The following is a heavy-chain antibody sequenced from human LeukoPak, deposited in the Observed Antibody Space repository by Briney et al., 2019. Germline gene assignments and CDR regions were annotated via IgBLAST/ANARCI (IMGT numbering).Heavy chain of an antibody. CDR2: IYTSGST. J-gene: IGHJ4*02. Sequence: PSETLSLTCTVSGGSISSYYWSWIRQPAGKGLEWIGRIYTSGSTNYNPSLKSRVTISVDTSKNQFSLKLSSVTAADTAVYYCARGRSFIVVVPAAMGLYYFDYWGQGTLVTVSS. CDR3: ARGRSFIVVVPAAMGLYYFDY. D-gene: IGHD2-2*01. CDR1: GGSISSYY. V-gene: IGHV4-4*07.